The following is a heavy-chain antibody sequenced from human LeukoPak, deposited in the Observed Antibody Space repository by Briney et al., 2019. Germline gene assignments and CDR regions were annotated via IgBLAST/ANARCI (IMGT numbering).Heavy chain of an antibody. V-gene: IGHV1-69*05. CDR2: ISHIFDTA. CDR1: GGTFSSYA. D-gene: IGHD3-9*01. Sequence: SVTVSCKASGGTFSSYAISWVRQPPGQGREWVGRISHIFDTANNAQKSQGRVTITTDESTSTAYMELSSLRSEDTDVYYCARSFPFPIRYFDYWGQGTLVTVSS. CDR3: ARSFPFPIRYFDY. J-gene: IGHJ4*02.